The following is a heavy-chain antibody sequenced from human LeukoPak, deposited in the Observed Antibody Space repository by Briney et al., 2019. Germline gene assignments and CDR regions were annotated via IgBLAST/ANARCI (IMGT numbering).Heavy chain of an antibody. CDR1: GITFSSYA. Sequence: GGSLRLSCVASGITFSSYAMSWVRQAPGKGLEWVSGISGSAGSTYYADSVKGRFTISRDNSKNTLYLQMNSLRAEDTAIYYCTTDQVGPTLFDYWGQGGLVTVSS. D-gene: IGHD1-26*01. CDR2: ISGSAGST. J-gene: IGHJ4*02. V-gene: IGHV3-23*01. CDR3: TTDQVGPTLFDY.